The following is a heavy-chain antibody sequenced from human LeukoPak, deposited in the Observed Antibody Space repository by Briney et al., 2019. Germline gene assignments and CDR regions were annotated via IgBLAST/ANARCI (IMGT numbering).Heavy chain of an antibody. Sequence: GGSLRLSCAASGFTFSSYSMNWVRQAPGKGLEWVSSISSSSSYIYYADSVKGRFTISRDNAKNSLYLQMNSLRAEDTAVYYCARLILGGAAAGNLGFPDYWGQGTLVTVSS. CDR2: ISSSSSYI. V-gene: IGHV3-21*01. D-gene: IGHD6-13*01. CDR1: GFTFSSYS. J-gene: IGHJ4*02. CDR3: ARLILGGAAAGNLGFPDY.